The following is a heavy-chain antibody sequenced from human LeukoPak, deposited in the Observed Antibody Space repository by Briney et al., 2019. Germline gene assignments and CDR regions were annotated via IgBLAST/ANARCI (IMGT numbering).Heavy chain of an antibody. V-gene: IGHV4-38-2*02. D-gene: IGHD5-12*01. CDR2: IYHSGST. Sequence: SETLSLTCTVSGYSISSGYYWGWIRQPPGKGLEWIGNIYHSGSTYYNPSLKSRVTISVDTSKNQFSLKLSSVTAADTAVYYCARDVDSGYFDYWGQGTLVTVSS. CDR1: GYSISSGYY. J-gene: IGHJ4*02. CDR3: ARDVDSGYFDY.